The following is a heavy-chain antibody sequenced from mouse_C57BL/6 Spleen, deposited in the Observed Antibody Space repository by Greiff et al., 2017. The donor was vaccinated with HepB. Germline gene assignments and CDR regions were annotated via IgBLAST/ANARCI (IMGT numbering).Heavy chain of an antibody. CDR1: GYTFTSYW. CDR3: AREGLRREGFDY. V-gene: IGHV1-53*01. Sequence: VQLQQPGTELVKPGASVKLSCKASGYTFTSYWMPWVKQRPGQGLEWIGNINPSNGGTNYNEKFKSKATLTVDKSSSTAYMQLSSLTSEDSAVYYCAREGLRREGFDYWGQGTTLTVSS. J-gene: IGHJ2*01. D-gene: IGHD2-2*01. CDR2: INPSNGGT.